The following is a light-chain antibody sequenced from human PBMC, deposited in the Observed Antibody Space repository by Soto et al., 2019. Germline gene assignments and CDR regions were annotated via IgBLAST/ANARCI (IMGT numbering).Light chain of an antibody. Sequence: DIQMTQSPSSLSASVGDRVTITCQASQDISNYLNWYQQKPGKAPKLLIYDASNLATGVPSRFSGSGSGTDFTFTISSLQPEDIATYYCQQYDSLPLTFGGGTKVEIK. V-gene: IGKV1-33*01. J-gene: IGKJ4*01. CDR3: QQYDSLPLT. CDR1: QDISNY. CDR2: DAS.